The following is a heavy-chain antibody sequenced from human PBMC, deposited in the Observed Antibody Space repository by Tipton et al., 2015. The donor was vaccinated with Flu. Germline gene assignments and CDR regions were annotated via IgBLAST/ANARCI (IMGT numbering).Heavy chain of an antibody. CDR3: WGERYDSWTKMFDY. J-gene: IGHJ4*02. CDR2: VNPNSGDA. D-gene: IGHD3-3*01. V-gene: IGHV1-2*02. CDR1: RFTFIGYY. Sequence: QLVQSGAEVKKPGASVKVSCRASRFTFIGYYIHWVRQAPGQGLEWMGGVNPNSGDATYSQRFEGRVTMTWDTSISTAYMDLRSLRSDDTAVYFCWGERYDSWTKMFDYRGQGTLVTVSS.